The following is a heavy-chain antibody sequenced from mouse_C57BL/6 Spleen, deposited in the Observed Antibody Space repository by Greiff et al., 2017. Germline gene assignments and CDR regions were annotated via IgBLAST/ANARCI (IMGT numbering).Heavy chain of an antibody. V-gene: IGHV1-61*01. CDR1: GYTFTSYW. Sequence: QVQLQQPGAELVRPGSSVKLSCKASGYTFTSYWMEWVKQRPGQGLEWIGNIYPSDSETHYNQKFKDKATLTVDKSSSTAYMQLSSLTSEDSAVYYCARICYGNYVDYWGQGTTLTVSS. D-gene: IGHD2-1*01. CDR3: ARICYGNYVDY. J-gene: IGHJ2*01. CDR2: IYPSDSET.